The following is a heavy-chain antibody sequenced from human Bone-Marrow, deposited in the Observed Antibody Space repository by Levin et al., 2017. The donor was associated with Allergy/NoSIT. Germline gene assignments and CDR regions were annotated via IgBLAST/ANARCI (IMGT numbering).Heavy chain of an antibody. CDR2: ISSSSTYT. CDR1: GFTFSDSY. CDR3: ARSSRTTSRWLDAVDL. J-gene: IGHJ3*01. D-gene: IGHD6-13*01. V-gene: IGHV3-11*03. Sequence: KSGGSLRLSCASSGFTFSDSYMSWIRQAPGKGLEWLSYISSSSTYTNYADSVKGRFTISRDNAKNSLYLQMNSLRAEDTAVYYCARSSRTTSRWLDAVDLWGQGTMVTVSS.